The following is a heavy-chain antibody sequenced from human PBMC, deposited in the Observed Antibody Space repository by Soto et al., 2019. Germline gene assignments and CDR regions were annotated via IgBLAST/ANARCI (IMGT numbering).Heavy chain of an antibody. CDR2: IYSGGNT. J-gene: IGHJ3*02. D-gene: IGHD3-3*01. CDR1: GFTVSSNY. V-gene: IGHV3-66*01. Sequence: PGGSLRLSCAVSGFTVSSNYMNWVRQAPGKGLEWVPFIYSGGNTYYADSVKGRFTISRDNSKNMLYLQMNSLRVEDTAVYYCAREVRVRGFAFDIWGQGTMVTVSS. CDR3: AREVRVRGFAFDI.